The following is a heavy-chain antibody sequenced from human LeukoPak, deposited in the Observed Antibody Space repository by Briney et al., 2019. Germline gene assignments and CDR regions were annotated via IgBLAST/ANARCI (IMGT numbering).Heavy chain of an antibody. D-gene: IGHD3/OR15-3a*01. CDR2: IRYDESNK. J-gene: IGHJ4*02. CDR1: GFTFSSYG. CDR3: AKEEDWGGNY. V-gene: IGHV3-30*02. Sequence: GGSLRLSCAASGFTFSSYGMHWVRQAPGKGLEWVAFIRYDESNKYYADSVKGRFTISRDNSENTLYLQMNGLRAEYTAIYYCAKEEDWGGNYWGQGTLVTVSS.